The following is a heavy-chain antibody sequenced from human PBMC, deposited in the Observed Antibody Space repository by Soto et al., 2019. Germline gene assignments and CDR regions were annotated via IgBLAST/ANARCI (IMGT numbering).Heavy chain of an antibody. Sequence: PGGSLRLSCAASGFTFSSYSMNWVRQAPGKGLEWVSYISSSSSTIYYADSVKGRFTISRDNAKNSLYLQMNSLRDEDTAVYYCARDCSGRCYYGSGKNYYYYYGMDVWGQGTTVTVSS. V-gene: IGHV3-48*02. CDR3: ARDCSGRCYYGSGKNYYYYYGMDV. CDR2: ISSSSSTI. CDR1: GFTFSSYS. D-gene: IGHD3-10*01. J-gene: IGHJ6*02.